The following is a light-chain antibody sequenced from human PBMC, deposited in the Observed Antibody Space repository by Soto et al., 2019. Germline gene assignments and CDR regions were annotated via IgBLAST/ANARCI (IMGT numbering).Light chain of an antibody. CDR3: QQYGSSVMYT. V-gene: IGKV3-20*01. Sequence: EIVLTQSPGTLSLSPGDRATLSCRASQSVHNNYLAWYQQKPGQAPRLLIYAASSRATGLADRFSGSGSGTDVTLTISRLEPEDFAVYYCQQYGSSVMYTFGQGTKLEIK. CDR1: QSVHNNY. J-gene: IGKJ2*01. CDR2: AAS.